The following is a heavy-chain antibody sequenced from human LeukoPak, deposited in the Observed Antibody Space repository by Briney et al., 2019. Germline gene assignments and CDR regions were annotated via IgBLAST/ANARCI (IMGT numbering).Heavy chain of an antibody. CDR1: GGSISSSSYY. V-gene: IGHV4-39*01. CDR2: IYYSGST. Sequence: SETLSLTCTVSGGSISSSSYYWGWIRQPPGKGLEWIGSIYYSGSTYYNPSLKSRVTISVDTSKNQFSLKLSSVTAADTAVYYCARHGRGYSYGKIDYWGLGTLVTVSS. CDR3: ARHGRGYSYGKIDY. D-gene: IGHD5-18*01. J-gene: IGHJ4*02.